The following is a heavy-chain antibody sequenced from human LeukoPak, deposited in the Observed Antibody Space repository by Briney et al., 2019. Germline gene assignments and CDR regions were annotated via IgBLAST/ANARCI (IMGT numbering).Heavy chain of an antibody. J-gene: IGHJ4*02. Sequence: GGSLRLSCAASEFTFSTYSMNWVRQAPGKGLEWVSSISSGSTYIYYADSVKGRFTISRDNAKNSLYLQMNSLRAEDTAVYYCALVVATSGGFDYWGQGTLVTVSS. D-gene: IGHD5-12*01. CDR1: EFTFSTYS. CDR3: ALVVATSGGFDY. V-gene: IGHV3-21*01. CDR2: ISSGSTYI.